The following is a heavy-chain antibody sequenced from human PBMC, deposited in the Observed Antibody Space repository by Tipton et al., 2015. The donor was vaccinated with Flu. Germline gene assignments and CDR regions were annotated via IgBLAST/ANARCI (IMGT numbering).Heavy chain of an antibody. CDR3: ARRYGGDSGTYHRWVDP. CDR2: IFHTGST. CDR1: GDSVTSNY. Sequence: TLSLTCSVSGDSVTSNYWTWIRLPPGKGLEWIGYIFHTGSTNYNPSLKGRVTISIDTSKNQFSLQLRSVTAADSGVYYCARRYGGDSGTYHRWVDPWGQGILVSVSS. V-gene: IGHV4-59*02. J-gene: IGHJ5*01. D-gene: IGHD1-26*01.